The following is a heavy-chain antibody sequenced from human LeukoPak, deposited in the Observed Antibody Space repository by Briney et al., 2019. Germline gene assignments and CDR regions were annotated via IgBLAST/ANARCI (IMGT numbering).Heavy chain of an antibody. D-gene: IGHD3-22*01. J-gene: IGHJ4*02. CDR2: INPNSGGT. Sequence: ASVKVSCKASGYTFTGYYMHWVRQAPGQGLEWMGRINPNSGGTNYAQKFQGRVTMTRDTSISTAYMELSRLRSDDTAVYYCARTDSMYDSSGYEVDYWGQGTLVTVFS. CDR3: ARTDSMYDSSGYEVDY. CDR1: GYTFTGYY. V-gene: IGHV1-2*06.